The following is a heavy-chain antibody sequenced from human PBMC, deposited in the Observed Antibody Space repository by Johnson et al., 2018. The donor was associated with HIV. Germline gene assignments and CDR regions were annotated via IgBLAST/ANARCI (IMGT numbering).Heavy chain of an antibody. V-gene: IGHV3-30*18. CDR2: ISYDGSNK. CDR3: AKSAASAGGDDAFDI. J-gene: IGHJ3*02. Sequence: QVQLVESGGGVVQPGRSLRLSCAASGFTFSSYGMHWVRQAPGKGLEWVAVISYDGSNKYSADYVKGRFTLSRDNSKNTLFLQMNSLRDEDTAVYYCAKSAASAGGDDAFDIWGQGTMVTVSS. D-gene: IGHD3-16*01. CDR1: GFTFSSYG.